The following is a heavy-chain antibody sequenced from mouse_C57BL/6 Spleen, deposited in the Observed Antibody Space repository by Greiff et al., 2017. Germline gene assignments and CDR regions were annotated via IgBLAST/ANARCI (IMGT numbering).Heavy chain of an antibody. Sequence: QVQLQQSGAELVRPGTSVKVSCKASGYAFTNYLIEWVKQRPGQGLEWIGVINPGSGGTNYNEKFKGKATLTADKSSSTAYMQLSSLTSEDSAVYFCARGGYDGYPVAYWGQGTLVTVSA. CDR1: GYAFTNYL. V-gene: IGHV1-54*01. CDR2: INPGSGGT. CDR3: ARGGYDGYPVAY. D-gene: IGHD2-3*01. J-gene: IGHJ3*01.